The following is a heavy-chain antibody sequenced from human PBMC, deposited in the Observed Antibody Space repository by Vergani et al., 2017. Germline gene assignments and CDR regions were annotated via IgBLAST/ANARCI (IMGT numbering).Heavy chain of an antibody. V-gene: IGHV2-5*01. CDR1: GFSLTTGGEG. CDR2: VYWNDDE. J-gene: IGHJ3*01. D-gene: IGHD3-9*01. Sequence: QITLRESGPTLVKPTQTLTLTCTFSGFSLTTGGEGVGWIRQPPGRALEWLAFVYWNDDERYSPSLKSRVTITKDTSKNEVILTMATMDPVATATYYCVHTLGYIDGYGAFDYWGPGTMVTVSS. CDR3: VHTLGYIDGYGAFDY.